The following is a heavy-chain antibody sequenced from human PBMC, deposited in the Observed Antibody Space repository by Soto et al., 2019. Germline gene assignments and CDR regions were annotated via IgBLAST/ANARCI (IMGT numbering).Heavy chain of an antibody. CDR3: SHSLIGVYNDSSGWNRFDL. V-gene: IGHV2-5*02. D-gene: IGHD3-22*01. Sequence: SGPTLVNPTQTLTLTCTFSGFSLSTSGVGVGWIRQPPGKALEWLALIYWDDDKRYSPSLKSRLTITKDTSKNQVVLTMTNMDPVDTATYYCSHSLIGVYNDSSGWNRFDLWGQGTLVTVSS. CDR2: IYWDDDK. J-gene: IGHJ5*02. CDR1: GFSLSTSGVG.